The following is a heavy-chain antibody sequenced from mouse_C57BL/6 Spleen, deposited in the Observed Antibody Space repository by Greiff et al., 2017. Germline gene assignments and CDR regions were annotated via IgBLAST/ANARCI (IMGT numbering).Heavy chain of an antibody. CDR3: ARHTYYYGSSPYAMDY. CDR1: GFSLTSYG. CDR2: IWSDGST. D-gene: IGHD1-1*01. Sequence: VQRVESGPGLVAPSQSLSITCTVSGFSLTSYGVHWVRQPPGKGLEWLVVIWSDGSTTYNSALKSRLSIRKDNSKSQVFLKMNSLQTDDTAMYYCARHTYYYGSSPYAMDYWGQGTSVTVSS. V-gene: IGHV2-6-1*01. J-gene: IGHJ4*01.